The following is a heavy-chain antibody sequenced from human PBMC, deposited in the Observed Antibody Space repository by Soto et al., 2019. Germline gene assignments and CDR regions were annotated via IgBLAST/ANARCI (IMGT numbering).Heavy chain of an antibody. CDR2: ISYSGGNT. V-gene: IGHV3-23*01. Sequence: GGSLRLSCAASGFTFSSFGMSWVRQAPGKGLEWVSSISYSGGNTYYADSVKGRFTISRDNSKNTLYLQMNSLRAEDTAVYYCSKSLGATRTFDYWGQGTLVTVSS. D-gene: IGHD1-26*01. J-gene: IGHJ4*02. CDR3: SKSLGATRTFDY. CDR1: GFTFSSFG.